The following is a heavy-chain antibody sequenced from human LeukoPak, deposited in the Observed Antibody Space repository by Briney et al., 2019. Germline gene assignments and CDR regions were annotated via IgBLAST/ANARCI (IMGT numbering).Heavy chain of an antibody. D-gene: IGHD3-10*01. V-gene: IGHV4-39*07. CDR1: GGSISSSSYY. J-gene: IGHJ6*03. CDR3: ARRNKEVTMVRGVISPNYYYYYYMDV. CDR2: IYYSGST. Sequence: SETLSLTCTVSGGSISSSSYYWGWIRQPPGKGLEWIGSIYYSGSTYYNPSLKSRVTISVDTSKNQFSLKLSSVTAADTAVYYCARRNKEVTMVRGVISPNYYYYYYMDVWGKGTTVTISS.